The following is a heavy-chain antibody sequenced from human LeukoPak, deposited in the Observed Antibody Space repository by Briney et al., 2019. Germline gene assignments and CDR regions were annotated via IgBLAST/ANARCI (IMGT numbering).Heavy chain of an antibody. V-gene: IGHV3-9*01. D-gene: IGHD1-26*01. CDR1: GFIFDDYA. J-gene: IGHJ2*01. Sequence: GGSLRLSCAASGFIFDDYAMHWVRQAPGKGLEWVSGISWNSGSIGYADSVKGRFTISRDNAKNSLYLQMNSLRAEDTALYYCAKVGPGPTAGYFDLWGRGTLVTVSS. CDR3: AKVGPGPTAGYFDL. CDR2: ISWNSGSI.